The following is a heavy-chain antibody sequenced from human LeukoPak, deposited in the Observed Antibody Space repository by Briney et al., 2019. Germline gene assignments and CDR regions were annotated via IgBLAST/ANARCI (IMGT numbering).Heavy chain of an antibody. Sequence: GGSLRLSCAASGFTFSSYAMGWVRQAPGKGLEWVSAISGSGGSTYYADSVKGRLTISRDNSKNTLYLQMNSLRAEDTAVYYCAKGVIEVYYGMDVWGQGTTVTVSS. CDR3: AKGVIEVYYGMDV. CDR1: GFTFSSYA. CDR2: ISGSGGST. J-gene: IGHJ6*02. V-gene: IGHV3-23*01.